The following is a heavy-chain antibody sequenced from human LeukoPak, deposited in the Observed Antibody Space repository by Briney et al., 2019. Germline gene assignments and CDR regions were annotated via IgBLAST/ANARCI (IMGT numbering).Heavy chain of an antibody. Sequence: ASVKVSCKASGYTFTSYAMHWVRQAPGQRLEWMGWINAGNGNTKYSQKFQGRVTITRDTSASTAYMELSSLRSEDTAVYYCARGEIAVVAYDYWGQGTLVTVSS. CDR2: INAGNGNT. V-gene: IGHV1-3*01. D-gene: IGHD3-22*01. J-gene: IGHJ4*02. CDR1: GYTFTSYA. CDR3: ARGEIAVVAYDY.